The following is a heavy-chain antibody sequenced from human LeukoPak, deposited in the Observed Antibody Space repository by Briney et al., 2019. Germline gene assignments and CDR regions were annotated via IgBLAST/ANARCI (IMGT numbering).Heavy chain of an antibody. V-gene: IGHV3-48*03. CDR1: GFTFSSYE. J-gene: IGHJ4*02. CDR3: AKDWLGYYDSSGYYSYFDY. Sequence: GGSLRLSCAASGFTFSSYEMHWVRQASGKGLEWISYISSAGSIIYYADSVKGRFTISRGNSKNSLYLQMNSLRTEDTALYYCAKDWLGYYDSSGYYSYFDYWGQGTLVTVSS. CDR2: ISSAGSII. D-gene: IGHD3-22*01.